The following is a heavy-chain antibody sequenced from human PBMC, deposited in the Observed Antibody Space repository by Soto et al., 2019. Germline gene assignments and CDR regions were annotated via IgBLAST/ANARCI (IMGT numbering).Heavy chain of an antibody. V-gene: IGHV4-59*06. D-gene: IGHD3-22*01. CDR1: GGSISSYY. CDR3: AVAQYCYDSSGYYGY. Sequence: SETLSLTCTVSGGSISSYYWSWIRQPPGKGLEWIGYIYYSGSTYYNPSLKSRVTISVDTSKNQFSLKLSSVTAADTAVYYCAVAQYCYDSSGYYGYWGQGTLVTVSS. CDR2: IYYSGST. J-gene: IGHJ4*02.